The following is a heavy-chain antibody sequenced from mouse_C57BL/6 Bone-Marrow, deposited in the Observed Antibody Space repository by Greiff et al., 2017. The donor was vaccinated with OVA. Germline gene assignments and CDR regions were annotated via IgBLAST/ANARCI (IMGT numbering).Heavy chain of an antibody. J-gene: IGHJ1*03. V-gene: IGHV1-7*01. CDR3: AGYDSSYEWYFEV. CDR2: INPSSGYT. D-gene: IGHD1-1*01. Sequence: QVQLQQSGAELAQPGASVKLSCKASGYTFTSYWMHWVKQRPGQGLEWIGYINPSSGYTKYNQKFKDKATLTADKSSSKAYKQLSSLTYEDSAVYCGAGYDSSYEWYFEVWGTGTTVTVSS. CDR1: GYTFTSYW.